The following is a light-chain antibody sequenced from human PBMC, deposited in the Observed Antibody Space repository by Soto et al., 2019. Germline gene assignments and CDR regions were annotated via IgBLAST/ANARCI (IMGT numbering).Light chain of an antibody. V-gene: IGLV1-51*02. Sequence: QSVLTQPPSVSAAPGQKVTISCSGSSSNIGNNYVSWYQQLPGTAPKLLIYENNKRPSGIPDRFSGSKSGTSATLGITGLQTGDEADYYGGTRKVFGGGTKLTVL. CDR1: SSNIGNNY. CDR3: GTRKV. CDR2: ENN. J-gene: IGLJ2*01.